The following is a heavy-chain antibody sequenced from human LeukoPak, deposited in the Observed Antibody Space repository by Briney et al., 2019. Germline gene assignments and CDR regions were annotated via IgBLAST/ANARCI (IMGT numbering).Heavy chain of an antibody. CDR1: GDSISSSSYF. CDR3: SSLEVSSSWRY. J-gene: IGHJ4*02. Sequence: SETLSLTCTVSGDSISSSSYFWGWIRQPPGKGLEWIGSIYYTGSTDYTPSLKSRATISADTSKNQFSLKLTSVTAADTALYYCSSLEVSSSWRYWGQGTLVTVSS. V-gene: IGHV4-39*07. D-gene: IGHD6-13*01. CDR2: IYYTGST.